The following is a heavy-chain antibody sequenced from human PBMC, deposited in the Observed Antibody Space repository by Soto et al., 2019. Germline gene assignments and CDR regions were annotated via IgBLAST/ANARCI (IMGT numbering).Heavy chain of an antibody. CDR1: GFTFSSYG. J-gene: IGHJ6*02. V-gene: IGHV3-33*01. CDR2: IWYDGSNK. CDR3: ARDRFVVVPAAMEWGGYYYYYGMDV. D-gene: IGHD2-2*01. Sequence: QVQLVESGGGVVQPGRSLRLSCAASGFTFSSYGMHWVRQAPGKGLEWVAVIWYDGSNKYYADSVKGRFTISRDNSKNTLYLQMNSLRAEDTAVYYCARDRFVVVPAAMEWGGYYYYYGMDVWGQGTTVTVSS.